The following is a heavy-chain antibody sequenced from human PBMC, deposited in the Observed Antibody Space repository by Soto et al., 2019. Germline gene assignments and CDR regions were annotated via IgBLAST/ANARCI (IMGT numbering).Heavy chain of an antibody. CDR1: GYTFTSHG. Sequence: QVQLVQSGAEVRKPGASVKVSCKTSGYTFTSHGLHWVRQAPGQSLEWMGWINVGSGRTKFSQRFQGRVTITRDTSASTAYMELSSLRFEETAVYFCARVKDYANSWFHFDFWGQGTLVTVSS. CDR2: INVGSGRT. J-gene: IGHJ4*02. D-gene: IGHD6-13*01. CDR3: ARVKDYANSWFHFDF. V-gene: IGHV1-3*01.